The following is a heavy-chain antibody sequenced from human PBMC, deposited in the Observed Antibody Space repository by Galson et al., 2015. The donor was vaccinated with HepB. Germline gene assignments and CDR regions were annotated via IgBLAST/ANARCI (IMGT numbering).Heavy chain of an antibody. CDR3: ASYDSSGYSGFSVY. CDR2: INPSGGST. Sequence: SVKVSCKASGSTFTSYYMHWVRQAPGQGLEWMGIINPSGGSTSYAQKFQGRVTMTRDTSTSTVYMELSSLRSEDTAVYYCASYDSSGYSGFSVYWGQGTLATVSS. V-gene: IGHV1-46*03. D-gene: IGHD3-22*01. J-gene: IGHJ4*02. CDR1: GSTFTSYY.